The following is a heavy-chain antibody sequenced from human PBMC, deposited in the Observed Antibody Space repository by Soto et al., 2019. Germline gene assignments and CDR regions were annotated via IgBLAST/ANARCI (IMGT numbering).Heavy chain of an antibody. J-gene: IGHJ4*02. CDR2: IYYSGST. CDR3: ARDQGIAVAVFDY. D-gene: IGHD6-19*01. CDR1: GGSISSGGYS. Sequence: SETLSLTCAVSGGSISSGGYSWSWIRQPPGKGLEWIGYIYYSGSTNYNPSLKSRVSISVDTSKNQISLKLSSVTAADTAVYYCARDQGIAVAVFDYWGQGTLVTVSS. V-gene: IGHV4-61*08.